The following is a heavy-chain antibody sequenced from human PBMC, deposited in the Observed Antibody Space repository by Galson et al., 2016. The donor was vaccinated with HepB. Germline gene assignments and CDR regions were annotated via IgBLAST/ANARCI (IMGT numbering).Heavy chain of an antibody. J-gene: IGHJ4*02. CDR1: GFTFSSYG. D-gene: IGHD3-9*01. CDR3: AKEGRDILTGYFKSLWYFDY. CDR2: IRSKTDNYAT. V-gene: IGHV3-73*01. Sequence: SLRLSCAASGFTFSSYGMHWVRQASRGGLEWVGRIRSKTDNYATTYAESVKGRFTISRDDSKNTAYLQMNSPRAEDTAVYYCAKEGRDILTGYFKSLWYFDYWGQGALVTVSS.